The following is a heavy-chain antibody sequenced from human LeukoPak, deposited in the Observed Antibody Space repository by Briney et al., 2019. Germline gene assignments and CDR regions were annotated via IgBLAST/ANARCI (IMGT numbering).Heavy chain of an antibody. CDR1: GGSFSGYY. CDR2: INHSGST. V-gene: IGHV4-34*01. D-gene: IGHD6-19*01. J-gene: IGHJ4*02. Sequence: PSETLSLTCAVYGGSFSGYYWSWIRQPPGKGLEWIGEINHSGSTNYNPSLKSRVTISVDTFKNQFSLKLSSVTAADTAVYYCARAKGRIAVAGSLDYWGQGTLVTVSS. CDR3: ARAKGRIAVAGSLDY.